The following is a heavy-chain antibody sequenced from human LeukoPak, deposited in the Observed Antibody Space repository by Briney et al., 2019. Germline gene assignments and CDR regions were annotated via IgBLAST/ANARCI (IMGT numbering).Heavy chain of an antibody. CDR1: GGSFSGYY. D-gene: IGHD3-3*01. CDR2: INHNGST. CDR3: ARGKRRGLGVVINWFDP. Sequence: SETLSLTCAVYGGSFSGYYWSWIRQPPGKGLEWIGEINHNGSTNYNPSLKSRVTISVDTSKNQFSLKLSSVTAADTAVYYCARGKRRGLGVVINWFDPWGQGTLVTVSS. J-gene: IGHJ5*02. V-gene: IGHV4-34*01.